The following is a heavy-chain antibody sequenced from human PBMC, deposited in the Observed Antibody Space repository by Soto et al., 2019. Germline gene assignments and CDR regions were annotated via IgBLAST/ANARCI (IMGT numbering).Heavy chain of an antibody. CDR1: GYSFISQL. J-gene: IGHJ6*02. D-gene: IGHD3-3*01. V-gene: IGHV5-51*01. CDR3: ARQASTIFGVVKDYYYYYGMDV. Sequence: GESLKISCKGSGYSFISQLIGWVRQTPGKGLEWMGIINPGDSDTRYSPSFQGQVTISADKSISTAYLQWSSLKASDTAMYYCARQASTIFGVVKDYYYYYGMDVWGQGTTVTVSS. CDR2: INPGDSDT.